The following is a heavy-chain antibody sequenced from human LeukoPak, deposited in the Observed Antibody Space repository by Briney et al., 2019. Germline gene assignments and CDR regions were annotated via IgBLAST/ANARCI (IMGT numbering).Heavy chain of an antibody. CDR2: ISHSGGTT. D-gene: IGHD3-3*01. Sequence: PGGSLRLSCAASGFTFSSYGMSWVRQAPGKGLEWVSAISHSGGTTYYADSVKGRFTISRDNSKNTLYLQMNSLRVEDTAVYYRARARRPVAANSRSGYTFDYWGQGTLVTVSS. CDR1: GFTFSSYG. V-gene: IGHV3-23*01. CDR3: ARARRPVAANSRSGYTFDY. J-gene: IGHJ4*02.